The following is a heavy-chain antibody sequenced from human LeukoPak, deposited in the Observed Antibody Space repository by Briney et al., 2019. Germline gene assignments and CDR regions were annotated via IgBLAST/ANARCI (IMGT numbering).Heavy chain of an antibody. Sequence: GESLKISCKGSGYSFTSYWIVWVRQPPGKGLEWMGIIYPGDSDTRYHPSFQGQVTISADKSISTAYLQWSSLKASDTAMYYCASPQGCNSGGFDIWGQGTMVTVSS. J-gene: IGHJ3*02. CDR1: GYSFTSYW. CDR2: IYPGDSDT. CDR3: ASPQGCNSGGFDI. V-gene: IGHV5-51*01. D-gene: IGHD4-23*01.